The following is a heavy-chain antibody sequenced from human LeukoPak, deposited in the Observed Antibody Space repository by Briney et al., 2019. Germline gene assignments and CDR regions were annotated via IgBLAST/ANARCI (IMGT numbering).Heavy chain of an antibody. J-gene: IGHJ4*02. Sequence: GRSLRLSCAASGFTFSSYAMHWVRQAPGKGLERVAVISYDGSNKYYADSVRGRFTISRDNSKNTLYLQMNSLRAEDTAVYYCARAPYYDFWSGYYGPDYWGQGTLVTVSS. D-gene: IGHD3-3*01. V-gene: IGHV3-30-3*01. CDR1: GFTFSSYA. CDR2: ISYDGSNK. CDR3: ARAPYYDFWSGYYGPDY.